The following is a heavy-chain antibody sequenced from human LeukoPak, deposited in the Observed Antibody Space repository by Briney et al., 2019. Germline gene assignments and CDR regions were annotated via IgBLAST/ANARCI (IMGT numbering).Heavy chain of an antibody. CDR2: IRSKANSYAT. CDR3: AREDHSNYEY. J-gene: IGHJ4*02. CDR1: GFTFSGSA. V-gene: IGHV3-73*01. D-gene: IGHD4-11*01. Sequence: GGSLRLSCAASGFTFSGSAKQWVRQASGKGLEWVGRIRSKANSYATAYAASVKGRFTISRDDSKNTAYLQMNSLKTEDTAVYYCAREDHSNYEYWGQGTLVTVSS.